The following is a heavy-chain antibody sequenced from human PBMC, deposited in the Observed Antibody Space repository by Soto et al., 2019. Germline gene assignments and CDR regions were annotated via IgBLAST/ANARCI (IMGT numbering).Heavy chain of an antibody. D-gene: IGHD3-10*01. Sequence: QVQLVQSGAEVKKPGSSVKVSCKASGGTFSSYAISWVRQAPGQGLEWMGGIIPIFGTANYAQKFQGRVTITADEPTSTAYMELSSLRSEDTAVYYCARGHSSGSYTFNWFDPWGQGTLVTVSS. CDR1: GGTFSSYA. J-gene: IGHJ5*02. CDR2: IIPIFGTA. V-gene: IGHV1-69*01. CDR3: ARGHSSGSYTFNWFDP.